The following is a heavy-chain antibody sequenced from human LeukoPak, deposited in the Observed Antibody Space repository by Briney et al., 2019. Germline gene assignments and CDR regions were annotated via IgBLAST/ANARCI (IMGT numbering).Heavy chain of an antibody. D-gene: IGHD5-12*01. CDR2: IYDSGTT. CDR3: ARQQGYDRD. CDR1: GGSIGSGGYY. Sequence: SDTLPLTCSVSGGSIGSGGYYWSWIRQFPGRGLEWIGYIYDSGTTHYSPSLTGRITISLDTSRNQFSLTLTSMTAADTAVYYCARQQGYDRDWGQGTLVTVSS. J-gene: IGHJ1*01. V-gene: IGHV4-31*03.